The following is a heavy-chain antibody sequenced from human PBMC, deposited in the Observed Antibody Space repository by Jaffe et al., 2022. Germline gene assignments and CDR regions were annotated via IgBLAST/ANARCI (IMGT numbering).Heavy chain of an antibody. CDR3: AREGSTYYDSSGYYRARYFDY. D-gene: IGHD3-22*01. CDR2: ISSSGSTI. J-gene: IGHJ4*02. V-gene: IGHV3-48*03. CDR1: GFTFSSYE. Sequence: EVQLVESGGGLVQPGGSLRLSCAASGFTFSSYEMNWVRQAPGKGLEWVSYISSSGSTIYYADSVKGRFTISRDNAKNSLYLQMNSLRAEDTAVYYCAREGSTYYDSSGYYRARYFDYWGQGTLVTVSS.